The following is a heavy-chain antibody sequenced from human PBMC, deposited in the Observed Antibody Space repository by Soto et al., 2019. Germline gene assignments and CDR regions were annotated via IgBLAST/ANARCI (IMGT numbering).Heavy chain of an antibody. Sequence: ASVKVSCKASGYTFTSYGINWVRQAPGRGLEWMGWINPGNGNTKYSQQFQGRVIIDRDTSASTAYMELSSLRSEDTAVYYCARGGYFDSSNYPAYCGLRTLVTLSS. V-gene: IGHV1-3*01. CDR2: INPGNGNT. D-gene: IGHD3-22*01. J-gene: IGHJ4*02. CDR3: ARGGYFDSSNYPAY. CDR1: GYTFTSYG.